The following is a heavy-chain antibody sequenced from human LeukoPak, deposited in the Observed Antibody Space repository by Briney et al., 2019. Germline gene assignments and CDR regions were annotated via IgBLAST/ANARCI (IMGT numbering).Heavy chain of an antibody. D-gene: IGHD3-10*01. J-gene: IGHJ4*02. CDR2: INPDGSGK. CDR1: GFSLSNYW. V-gene: IGHV3-7*01. Sequence: PGEPLRLSCAASGFSLSNYWMTWVRQSPGKGLEWVAIINPDGSGKYSVDSVKGRFTISRDNAKNSLYLQMSSLRAEDTAVYYCARGGHRQKEFWGQGTLVTVSS. CDR3: ARGGHRQKEF.